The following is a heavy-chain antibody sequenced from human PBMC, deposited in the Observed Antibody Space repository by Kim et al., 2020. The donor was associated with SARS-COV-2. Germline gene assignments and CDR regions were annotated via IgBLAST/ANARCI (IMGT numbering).Heavy chain of an antibody. D-gene: IGHD1-26*01. CDR2: IKQDGSEK. Sequence: GGSLRLSCAASGFTFSSYWMSWVRQAPGKGMEWVANIKQDGSEKYYVDSVKGRFTISRDNAKNSLYLQMNSLRAEDTAVYYCARCIVGATTVPGYFDYWGQGTLVTVSS. CDR3: ARCIVGATTVPGYFDY. CDR1: GFTFSSYW. V-gene: IGHV3-7*01. J-gene: IGHJ4*02.